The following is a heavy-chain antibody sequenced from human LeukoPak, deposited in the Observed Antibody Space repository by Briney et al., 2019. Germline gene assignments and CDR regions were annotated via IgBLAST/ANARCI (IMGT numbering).Heavy chain of an antibody. CDR2: MNPNSGNT. D-gene: IGHD6-13*01. Sequence: ASVKVPCKASGYTFTSYDFNWVRQATGQGLEWMGWMNPNSGNTGYAQKFQGRVTMTRNTSISTAYMELSSLRSEDTAVYYCARGGGYSSSWSYYYYGMDVWGQGTTVTVSS. CDR3: ARGGGYSSSWSYYYYGMDV. V-gene: IGHV1-8*01. J-gene: IGHJ6*02. CDR1: GYTFTSYD.